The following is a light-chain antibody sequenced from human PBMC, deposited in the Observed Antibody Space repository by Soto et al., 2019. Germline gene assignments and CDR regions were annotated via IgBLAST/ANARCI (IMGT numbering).Light chain of an antibody. V-gene: IGKV3-15*01. J-gene: IGKJ1*01. CDR1: QSVSSN. CDR3: QQYQNWPPT. Sequence: EIVMTQSPGTLSVSPGERATLSCRASQSVSSNLAWYQQKPGQAPRLFIYGASTRATGIPAKFSGSGFGTEFTLSISSLQSEDFAVYYCQQYQNWPPTFCQGTKVDIK. CDR2: GAS.